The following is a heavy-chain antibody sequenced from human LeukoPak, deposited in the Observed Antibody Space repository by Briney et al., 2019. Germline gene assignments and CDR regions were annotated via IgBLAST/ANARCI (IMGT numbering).Heavy chain of an antibody. V-gene: IGHV4-34*01. CDR2: INHSGST. J-gene: IGHJ4*02. Sequence: SETLSLTCAVYGGSFSGYYWSWIRQPPGKGLEWIGEINHSGSTNYNPSLKSRVTISVDTSKNQFSLKLSSVTAADTAVYYCARSRIMITFGGFDYWGQGTLVTVSS. D-gene: IGHD3-16*01. CDR3: ARSRIMITFGGFDY. CDR1: GGSFSGYY.